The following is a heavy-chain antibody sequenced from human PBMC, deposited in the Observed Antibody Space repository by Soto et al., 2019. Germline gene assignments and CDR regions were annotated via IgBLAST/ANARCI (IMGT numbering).Heavy chain of an antibody. V-gene: IGHV3-30*18. J-gene: IGHJ4*02. Sequence: QVQLVESGGGVVQPGRSLRLSCAASGFTFSSYGMHWVRQAPGKGLEWVAIISYDGNYKYYADSVKGRFTISRDNSKNTLYLQMNSLRAEDTAVSYCGKVSTYYYDSTFDYWGQGTLVTVSS. CDR3: GKVSTYYYDSTFDY. CDR1: GFTFSSYG. D-gene: IGHD3-22*01. CDR2: ISYDGNYK.